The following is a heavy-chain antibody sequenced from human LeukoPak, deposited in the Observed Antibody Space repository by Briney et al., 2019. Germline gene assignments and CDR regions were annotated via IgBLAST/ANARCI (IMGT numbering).Heavy chain of an antibody. D-gene: IGHD3-22*01. V-gene: IGHV4-59*01. CDR3: ARGKDYYDTSGYPTFHY. J-gene: IGHJ4*02. Sequence: SETLSLTCTVSGGSLSNYYWSWIRQPPGKGLEWIGYIFYSGSTNYNPSLKSRVTISVDTSKNQFSLKLSSVTAADTAVYYCARGKDYYDTSGYPTFHYWGQGTLVTVSS. CDR1: GGSLSNYY. CDR2: IFYSGST.